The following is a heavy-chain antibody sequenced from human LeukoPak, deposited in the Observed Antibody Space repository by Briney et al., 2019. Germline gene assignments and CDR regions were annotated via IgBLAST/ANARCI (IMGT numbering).Heavy chain of an antibody. CDR2: IYHSGTT. V-gene: IGHV4-59*12. CDR3: ARDFHCGGGDCSWVDY. J-gene: IGHJ4*02. D-gene: IGHD2-21*01. CDR1: GGSISSYS. Sequence: SETLSLTCTVSGGSISSYSWSWIRQPPGKGLEWIGYIYHSGTTYYNPSLNSRVTLSVDRSKNQFSLKMTSVTAADTAVYYCARDFHCGGGDCSWVDYWGQGTLVTVSS.